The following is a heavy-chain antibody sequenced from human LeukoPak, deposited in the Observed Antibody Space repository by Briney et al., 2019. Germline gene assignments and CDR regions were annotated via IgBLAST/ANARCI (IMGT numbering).Heavy chain of an antibody. D-gene: IGHD2-2*01. V-gene: IGHV1-18*04. J-gene: IGHJ4*02. CDR3: ASHCSSTSCYADY. CDR2: ISAYNGNT. CDR1: GYTFTSFG. Sequence: ASVKVSCKASGYTFTSFGISWVRQAPGQGLEWMGWISAYNGNTNYAQKLQGRVTMTTDTSTSTAYMELRSLRSDDTAVCYCASHCSSTSCYADYWGQGTLLTVSS.